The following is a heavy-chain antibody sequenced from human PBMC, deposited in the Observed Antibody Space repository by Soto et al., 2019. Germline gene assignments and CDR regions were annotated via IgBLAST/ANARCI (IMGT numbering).Heavy chain of an antibody. Sequence: QVTLKESGPVLVKPTETLTLTCTVSGFSLSNARMGVSWIRQPPGKALEWLAHIFSNDEKSYSTSLKSRLTISKDTSKIQVVLTMTNMEPVDTATYYCARIRTSYDFWSGYSGPDYWGQGTLVTVSS. CDR2: IFSNDEK. CDR1: GFSLSNARMG. V-gene: IGHV2-26*01. J-gene: IGHJ4*02. D-gene: IGHD3-3*01. CDR3: ARIRTSYDFWSGYSGPDY.